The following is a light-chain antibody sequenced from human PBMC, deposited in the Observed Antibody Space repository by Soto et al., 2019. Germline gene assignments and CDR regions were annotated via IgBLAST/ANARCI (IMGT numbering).Light chain of an antibody. CDR3: QQYGSSPPWT. CDR2: DAS. Sequence: EIVMTQSPATLSVSPGERATLSCRASQSISTNLAWYQQKPGQAPRLFIYDASTRATGIPARFSGSGSGTEFTLTISRLEPEDFAVYYCQQYGSSPPWTFGQGTKVDIK. J-gene: IGKJ1*01. CDR1: QSISTN. V-gene: IGKV3-15*01.